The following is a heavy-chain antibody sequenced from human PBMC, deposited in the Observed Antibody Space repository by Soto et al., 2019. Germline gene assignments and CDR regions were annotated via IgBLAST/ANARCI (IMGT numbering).Heavy chain of an antibody. V-gene: IGHV4-31*03. J-gene: IGHJ4*02. D-gene: IGHD2-15*01. CDR1: GGSISSGGYY. Sequence: SETLSLTCTVSGGSISSGGYYWSWIRQHPGKGLEWIGYIYYSGSTYYNPSLKSRVTISVDTSKNQFSLKLSSVTAADTAVYYCAGGYCSGGSCWGRDYWGQGTLVTVS. CDR2: IYYSGST. CDR3: AGGYCSGGSCWGRDY.